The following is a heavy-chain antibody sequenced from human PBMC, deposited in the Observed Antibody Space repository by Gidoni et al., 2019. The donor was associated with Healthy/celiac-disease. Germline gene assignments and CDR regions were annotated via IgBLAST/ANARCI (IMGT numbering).Heavy chain of an antibody. V-gene: IGHV3-33*01. CDR3: ARDRESGSYGCFDY. CDR1: GFPSGSYG. J-gene: IGHJ4*02. D-gene: IGHD1-26*01. CDR2: IWYDGSNK. Sequence: QVQLVESGGGVVQPGRSLRHSCPAPGFPSGSYGMHWVRQAPGKGLEWVAVIWYDGSNKYYADSVKDRFTISRDNSKNTLYLQMNSLRAEDTAVYYCARDRESGSYGCFDYWGQGTLVTVSS.